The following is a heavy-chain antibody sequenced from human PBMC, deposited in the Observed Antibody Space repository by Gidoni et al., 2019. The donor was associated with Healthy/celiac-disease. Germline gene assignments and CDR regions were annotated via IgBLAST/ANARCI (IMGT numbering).Heavy chain of an antibody. CDR3: AKVGYYDSSGYYYSDY. CDR1: GFTFSSYA. V-gene: IGHV3-23*01. Sequence: EVQLLESGGGLVQPGGSLRLSCAVSGFTFSSYAMSWVRQAPGKGLEWVSAISGSGGSTYYADSVKGRFTISRDNSKNTLYLQMNSLRAEDTAVYYCAKVGYYDSSGYYYSDYWGQGTLVTVSS. J-gene: IGHJ4*02. D-gene: IGHD3-22*01. CDR2: ISGSGGST.